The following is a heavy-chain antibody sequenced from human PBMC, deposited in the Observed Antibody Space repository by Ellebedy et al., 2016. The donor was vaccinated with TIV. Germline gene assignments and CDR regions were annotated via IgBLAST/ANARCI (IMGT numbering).Heavy chain of an antibody. CDR2: IYYSGST. V-gene: IGHV4-39*02. Sequence: SETLSLTXTVSGGSISSYYWGWIRQPPGKGLEWIGSIYYSGSTYYNPSLKSRVTISVDTSKNQFSLKLSSVTAADTAVYYCARDTSIAAVNWGQGTLVTVSS. CDR1: GGSISSYY. D-gene: IGHD6-13*01. CDR3: ARDTSIAAVN. J-gene: IGHJ4*02.